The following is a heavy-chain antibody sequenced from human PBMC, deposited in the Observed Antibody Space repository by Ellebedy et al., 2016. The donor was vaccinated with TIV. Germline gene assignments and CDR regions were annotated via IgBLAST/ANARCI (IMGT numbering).Heavy chain of an antibody. Sequence: PGGSLRLSCAASGSIFSDHYMDWVRQAPGKGLEWVGRIRNKANNYMTEYAASVKGRFTISRDDSKNSLSLQMNSLKIEDTAVYFCNRAAYGHGYDYWGQGTLVTVS. CDR1: GSIFSDHY. V-gene: IGHV3-72*01. D-gene: IGHD5-24*01. J-gene: IGHJ4*02. CDR2: IRNKANNYMT. CDR3: NRAAYGHGYDY.